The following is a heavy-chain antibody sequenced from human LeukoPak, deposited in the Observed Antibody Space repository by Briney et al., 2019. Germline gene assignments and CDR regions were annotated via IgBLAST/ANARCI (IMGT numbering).Heavy chain of an antibody. V-gene: IGHV3-21*01. D-gene: IGHD4-17*01. J-gene: IGHJ5*02. CDR2: ISSSSSYI. CDR1: GFTFSSYS. Sequence: GSLRLSCAASGFTFSSYSMNWVRQAPGKGLEWVSSISSSSSYIYYADSVKGRFTISRDNAKNSLYLQMNSLRAEDTAVYYCARDHGLNWFDPWGQGTLVTVSS. CDR3: ARDHGLNWFDP.